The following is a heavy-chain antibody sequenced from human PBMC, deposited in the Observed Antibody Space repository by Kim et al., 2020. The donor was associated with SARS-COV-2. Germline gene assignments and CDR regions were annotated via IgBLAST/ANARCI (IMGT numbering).Heavy chain of an antibody. Sequence: ASVKVSCKASGYTFTSYAMHWVRQAPGQRLEWMGWINAGNGNTKYSQQFQGRVTITRDTSASTAYMELSSLRSEDTAVYYCARGLLWFTRYDYWGQGTLVTVSS. D-gene: IGHD3-10*01. V-gene: IGHV1-3*01. CDR3: ARGLLWFTRYDY. CDR2: INAGNGNT. J-gene: IGHJ4*02. CDR1: GYTFTSYA.